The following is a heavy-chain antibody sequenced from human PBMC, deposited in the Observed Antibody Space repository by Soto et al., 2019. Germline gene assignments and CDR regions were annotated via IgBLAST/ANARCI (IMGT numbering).Heavy chain of an antibody. D-gene: IGHD3-22*01. CDR3: AMSSGMYEADAFDM. V-gene: IGHV3-11*01. CDR1: GFTFGDYE. CDR2: LSRSGNTV. Sequence: QVQLVESGGGLVQPGGSLRLSCAASGFTFGDYEMSWIRQAAGEGPEWVSFLSRSGNTVYYADSVKGRFSISRDNAENSQDLQMESMRVEDTAIYFCAMSSGMYEADAFDMWGQSTMVTVSA. J-gene: IGHJ3*02.